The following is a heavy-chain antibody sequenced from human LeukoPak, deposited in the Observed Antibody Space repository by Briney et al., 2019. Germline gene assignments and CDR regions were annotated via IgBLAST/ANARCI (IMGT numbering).Heavy chain of an antibody. D-gene: IGHD6-25*01. J-gene: IGHJ4*02. V-gene: IGHV3-7*01. CDR3: GRLTPGQRCLFY. CDR2: IKEDGSET. Sequence: TGGSLRLSCAASGFTFSSSWMSWVRQAPGKGLEWVANIKEDGSETYYVDSVKGRFTISRDNAQNSLYLQMNSLRAEDTAVYYCGRLTPGQRCLFYWGQGTLVTVSS. CDR1: GFTFSSSW.